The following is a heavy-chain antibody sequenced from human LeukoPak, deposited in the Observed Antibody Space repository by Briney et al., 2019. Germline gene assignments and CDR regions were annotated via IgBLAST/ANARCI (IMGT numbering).Heavy chain of an antibody. Sequence: PSETLSLTCTVSGGSISSYYWSWIRQPPGKGLEWIGYIYYSGSTYYNPSLKSRVTISVDTSKNQFSLKLSSVTAADTAVYYCARKTSGYYTGDYWGQGTLVTVSS. CDR2: IYYSGST. D-gene: IGHD3-3*01. J-gene: IGHJ4*02. CDR3: ARKTSGYYTGDY. V-gene: IGHV4-59*08. CDR1: GGSISSYY.